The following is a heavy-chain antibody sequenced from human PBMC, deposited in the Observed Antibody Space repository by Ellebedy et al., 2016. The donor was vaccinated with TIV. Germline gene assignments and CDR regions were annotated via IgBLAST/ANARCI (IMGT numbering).Heavy chain of an antibody. CDR1: GRSISSYY. CDR3: TSDSSSWFS. J-gene: IGHJ4*02. V-gene: IGHV4-39*01. D-gene: IGHD6-13*01. CDR2: IYYSGST. Sequence: SETLSLXXTVSGRSISSYYWGWIRQPPGKGLEWIGSIYYSGSTYYNPSLKSRVTISVDTSKNQFSLKLNSVTAADTAVYYCTSDSSSWFSWGQGTLVTVSS.